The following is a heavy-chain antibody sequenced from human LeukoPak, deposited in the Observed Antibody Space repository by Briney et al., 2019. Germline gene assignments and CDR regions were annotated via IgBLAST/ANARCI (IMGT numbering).Heavy chain of an antibody. Sequence: GGSLRLSCAASGFTFTEFWMHWVRQAPGRGLVWVSRVKGDEISTLYADSVKGRFTISRDNAKNTLYLQMNSLRADDTALYYCATGPYSAFEMWGQGTMVTVSS. CDR1: GFTFTEFW. D-gene: IGHD2-21*01. V-gene: IGHV3-74*01. CDR2: VKGDEIST. CDR3: ATGPYSAFEM. J-gene: IGHJ3*02.